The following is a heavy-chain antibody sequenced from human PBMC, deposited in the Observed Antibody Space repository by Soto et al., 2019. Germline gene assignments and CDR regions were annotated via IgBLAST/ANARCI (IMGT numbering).Heavy chain of an antibody. D-gene: IGHD3-16*01. V-gene: IGHV4-59*02. CDR3: ARLPHHLSDAYLAFDI. CDR2: IYDSQTT. Sequence: SETLSLTCTVSGGSVSGHYWSWIRQSPGKGLEWIAYIYDSQTTNFHPSLKSRLSISRDTTKNQVSLRLTSVTAADTAIYYCARLPHHLSDAYLAFDIWGQGTMVTVSS. J-gene: IGHJ3*02. CDR1: GGSVSGHY.